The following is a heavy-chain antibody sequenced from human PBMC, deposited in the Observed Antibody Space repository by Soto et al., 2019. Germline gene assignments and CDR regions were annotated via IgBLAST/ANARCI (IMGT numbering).Heavy chain of an antibody. J-gene: IGHJ6*02. CDR3: ARVYDFWSGYYKVDYYYYGMDV. Sequence: PSQTLSLTCAISGDSVSSNSAAWNWIRQSPSRGLEWLGRTYYRSKWYNDYAVSVKSRITINPDTSKNQFSLQLNSVTPEDTAVYYCARVYDFWSGYYKVDYYYYGMDVWGQGTTVTVSS. CDR1: GDSVSSNSAA. CDR2: TYYRSKWYN. D-gene: IGHD3-3*01. V-gene: IGHV6-1*01.